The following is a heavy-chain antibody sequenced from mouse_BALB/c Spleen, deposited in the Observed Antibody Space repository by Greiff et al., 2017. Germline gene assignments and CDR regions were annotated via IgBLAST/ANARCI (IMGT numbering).Heavy chain of an antibody. CDR3: ARRTTATGYFDY. J-gene: IGHJ2*01. D-gene: IGHD1-2*01. Sequence: DVHLVESGGGLVQPGGSLRLSCATSGFTFTDYYMSWVRQPPGKALEWLGFIRNKANGYTTEYSASVKGRFTISRDNSQSILYLQMNTLRAEDSATYYCARRTTATGYFDYWGQGTTLTVSS. CDR1: GFTFTDYY. CDR2: IRNKANGYTT. V-gene: IGHV7-3*02.